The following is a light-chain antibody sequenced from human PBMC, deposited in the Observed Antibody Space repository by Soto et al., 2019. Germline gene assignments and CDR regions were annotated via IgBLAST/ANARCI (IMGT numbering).Light chain of an antibody. CDR3: QEDGSSPLT. J-gene: IGKJ4*01. CDR1: PSVSSSY. V-gene: IGKV3-20*01. Sequence: EIVLTQSPGTLPLSPGERATLSCRASPSVSSSYLAWYQQKPGQAPRLLIYGASSRATVIPDRFSGSGSWTDFKLSNSRLVPEDCAVYYGQEDGSSPLTFGGGTKVVIK. CDR2: GAS.